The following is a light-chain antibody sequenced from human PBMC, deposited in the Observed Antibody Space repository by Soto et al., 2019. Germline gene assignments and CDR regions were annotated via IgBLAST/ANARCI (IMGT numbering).Light chain of an antibody. CDR2: KAS. J-gene: IGKJ2*01. Sequence: DIQMTQSPSTLSASVGDRVTITCRASQSISTWLAWYQQKPGKAPKVLVHKASSLEKGFPSRFSGTVSETAYTLTINSLQPDDFAKYYCQHYTHYTASAFGQGTKLEIK. V-gene: IGKV1-5*03. CDR1: QSISTW. CDR3: QHYTHYTASA.